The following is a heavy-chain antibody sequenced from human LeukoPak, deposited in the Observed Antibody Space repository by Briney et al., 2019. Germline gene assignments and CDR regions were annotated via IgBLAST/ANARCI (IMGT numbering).Heavy chain of an antibody. Sequence: PGGSLRLSCAASGFTFSSYSMNWVRQAPGKGLEWVSSISSSSSYIYYADSVKGRFTISRDNAKNSLYLQMNSLRAEDTAVYYCARDRAFEYSSSSGLRYWGRGTLVTVSS. CDR1: GFTFSSYS. D-gene: IGHD6-6*01. CDR3: ARDRAFEYSSSSGLRY. J-gene: IGHJ4*02. CDR2: ISSSSSYI. V-gene: IGHV3-21*01.